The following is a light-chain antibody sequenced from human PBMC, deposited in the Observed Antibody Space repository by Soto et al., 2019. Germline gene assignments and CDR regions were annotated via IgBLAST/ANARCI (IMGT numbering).Light chain of an antibody. CDR2: AAS. CDR3: LQDYNYPWT. CDR1: QGISSY. Sequence: AIRMTQSPSSFSASTGDRVTITCRASQGISSYLAWYQQRPGKAPKLLIYAASTLQSGVPSRFSGSGSGTDFTLTICCLQPEDFATYYCLQDYNYPWTFGQGTKVDIK. V-gene: IGKV1-8*01. J-gene: IGKJ1*01.